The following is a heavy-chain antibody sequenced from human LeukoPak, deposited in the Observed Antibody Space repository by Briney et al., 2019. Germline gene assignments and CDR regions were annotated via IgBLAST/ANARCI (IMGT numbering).Heavy chain of an antibody. CDR3: AASPVVIAKHAFDI. CDR1: GGSISSSSYY. Sequence: PSETLSLTCTVSGGSISSSSYYWGWIRQPPGKGLEWIGSIYYSGSTYYNPSLKSRVTISVDTSKNQFSLKLSSVTAADTAVYYCAASPVVIAKHAFDIWGQGTMVTVSS. V-gene: IGHV4-39*01. J-gene: IGHJ3*02. CDR2: IYYSGST. D-gene: IGHD2-21*01.